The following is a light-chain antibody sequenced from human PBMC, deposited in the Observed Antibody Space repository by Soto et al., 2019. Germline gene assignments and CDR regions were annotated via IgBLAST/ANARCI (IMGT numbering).Light chain of an antibody. CDR3: SSYTSSSTLVV. CDR1: SSDDGGYNY. J-gene: IGLJ1*01. CDR2: EVS. V-gene: IGLV2-14*01. Sequence: QSVLTQPASVSGSPGQSITSSCTGTSSDDGGYNYVSWYQPHPGKAPKLMIYEVSYRPSGVSNRFSGSKSGNTASLTISGLQAEDEADYYCSSYTSSSTLVVFGTGTKVTVL.